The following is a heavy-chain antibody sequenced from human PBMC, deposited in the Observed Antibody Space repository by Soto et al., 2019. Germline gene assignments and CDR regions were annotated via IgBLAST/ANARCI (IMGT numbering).Heavy chain of an antibody. CDR2: ISYDGSNK. J-gene: IGHJ4*02. Sequence: QVQLVESGGGVVQPGRSLRLSCAASGFSFSSYAMHWVRQAPGKGLDWVAVISYDGSNKYYADSVKGRFTISRDNSKNTLYLQLNSLRAEDTSVYYCAREYSSGWYFDYWGQGTLVTVSS. CDR3: AREYSSGWYFDY. V-gene: IGHV3-30-3*01. CDR1: GFSFSSYA. D-gene: IGHD6-19*01.